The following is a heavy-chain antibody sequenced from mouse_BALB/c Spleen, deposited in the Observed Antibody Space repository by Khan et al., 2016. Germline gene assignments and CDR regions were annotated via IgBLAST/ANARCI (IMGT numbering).Heavy chain of an antibody. Sequence: VQLQESGAELARPGASVKMSCKASGYTFTSYTMHWVKQRPGQGLEWIGYINPSRGYTNYNQKFKDKATLTADKSSSTAYMQLSSLTSEDSAVYYCAFHYYGPHWYFDVWGAGTTVTVSS. D-gene: IGHD1-2*01. CDR2: INPSRGYT. CDR1: GYTFTSYT. CDR3: AFHYYGPHWYFDV. V-gene: IGHV1-4*01. J-gene: IGHJ1*01.